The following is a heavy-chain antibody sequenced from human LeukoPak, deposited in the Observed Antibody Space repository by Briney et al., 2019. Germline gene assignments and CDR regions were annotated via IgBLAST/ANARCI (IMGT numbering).Heavy chain of an antibody. V-gene: IGHV3-23*01. J-gene: IGHJ4*02. CDR1: GFTFSSYA. CDR2: ISGSGGST. CDR3: AKEMDSGSYYRPYYFDY. Sequence: GGSLRLSCAASGFTFSSYAMSWVRQAPGKGLEWVSAISGSGGSTYYADSAKGRFTISRDNSKNTLYLQMNSLRAEDTAVYYCAKEMDSGSYYRPYYFDYWGQGTLVTVSS. D-gene: IGHD1-26*01.